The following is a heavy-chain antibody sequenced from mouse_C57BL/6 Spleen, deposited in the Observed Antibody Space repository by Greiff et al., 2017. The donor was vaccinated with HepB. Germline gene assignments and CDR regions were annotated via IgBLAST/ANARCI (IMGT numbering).Heavy chain of an antibody. D-gene: IGHD1-1*01. Sequence: VKLMESGPGLVQPSQSLSITCTVSGFSLTSYGVHWVRQSPGKGLEWLGVIWSGGSTDYNAAFISRLSISKDNSKSQVFFKMNSLQADDTAIYYCARLYGSSFAMDYWGQGTSVTVSS. CDR1: GFSLTSYG. CDR3: ARLYGSSFAMDY. J-gene: IGHJ4*01. V-gene: IGHV2-2*01. CDR2: IWSGGST.